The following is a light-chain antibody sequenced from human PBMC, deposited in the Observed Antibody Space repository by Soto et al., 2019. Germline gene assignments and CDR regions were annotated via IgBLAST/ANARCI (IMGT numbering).Light chain of an antibody. CDR1: QVISKY. J-gene: IGKJ4*01. Sequence: IQLTQSPSSLSASVGDRVTITCRASQVISKYLAWYQQKPGTAPKLLIYLASTLQGGVPSRFSGSGSGTDFSLTISSLQPEDVATYYCQYLNSFPLTFGGGPRWRSN. CDR3: QYLNSFPLT. CDR2: LAS. V-gene: IGKV1-9*01.